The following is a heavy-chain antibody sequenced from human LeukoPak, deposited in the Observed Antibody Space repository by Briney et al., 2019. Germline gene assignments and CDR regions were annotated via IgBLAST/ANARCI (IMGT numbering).Heavy chain of an antibody. V-gene: IGHV4-59*01. J-gene: IGHJ6*02. Sequence: PSETLSLTCTVSGGSISSYYWSWIRQPPGKGLEWIGYIYYSGSTNYNPPLKSRVTISVDTSKNQFSLKLSSVTAADTAVYYCASGYIGSSWYPYYYYGMDVWGQGTTVTVSS. CDR2: IYYSGST. CDR3: ASGYIGSSWYPYYYYGMDV. CDR1: GGSISSYY. D-gene: IGHD6-13*01.